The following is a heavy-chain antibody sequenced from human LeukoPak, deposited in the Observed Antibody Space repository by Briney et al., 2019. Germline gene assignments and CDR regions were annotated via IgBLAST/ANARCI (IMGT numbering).Heavy chain of an antibody. CDR3: ARVGSHNWFDP. V-gene: IGHV4-4*02. J-gene: IGHJ5*02. CDR2: IYHSGST. CDR1: GGSISSSNW. Sequence: SETLSLTCAVSGGSISSSNWWSWVRQPPGKGLEWIGEIYHSGSTNYNPSLKSRVTISVDTSKNQFSLKLSSVTAADTAVYYCARVGSHNWFDPWGQGTLVTVSS. D-gene: IGHD3-10*01.